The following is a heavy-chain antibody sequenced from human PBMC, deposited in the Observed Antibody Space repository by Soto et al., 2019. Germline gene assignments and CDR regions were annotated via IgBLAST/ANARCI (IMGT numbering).Heavy chain of an antibody. D-gene: IGHD2-15*01. V-gene: IGHV3-21*01. Sequence: EVQLVESGGGLVKPGGSLRLSCAASGFSFSSYSMNWVRQAPGKGLEWVSSISSSTSYINYADSVKGRFTISRDNAKKSLYMHMNSRRAEDTAVYYCARGYTGYCSGGTCYWFDPWGQGTLVTVSS. CDR1: GFSFSSYS. CDR2: ISSSTSYI. CDR3: ARGYTGYCSGGTCYWFDP. J-gene: IGHJ5*02.